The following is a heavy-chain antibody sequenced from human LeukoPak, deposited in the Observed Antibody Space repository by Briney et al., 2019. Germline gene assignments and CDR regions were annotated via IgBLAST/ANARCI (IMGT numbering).Heavy chain of an antibody. CDR1: GGTFSSYT. D-gene: IGHD3-22*01. Sequence: SVKVSCKASGGTFSSYTISWVRQAPGQGLEWMGRIIPILGIANYAQKFQGRVTITADKSTSTAYMELSSLRSEDTAVYYCARDGGVYDSSGYYLDYWGQGTLVTVSS. V-gene: IGHV1-69*04. CDR2: IIPILGIA. CDR3: ARDGGVYDSSGYYLDY. J-gene: IGHJ4*02.